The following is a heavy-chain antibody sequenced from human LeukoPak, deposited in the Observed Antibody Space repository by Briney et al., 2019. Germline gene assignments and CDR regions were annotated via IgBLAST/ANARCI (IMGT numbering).Heavy chain of an antibody. D-gene: IGHD3-9*01. CDR2: IKQDGSDK. Sequence: GGSLRLSCAASGFTFSSYWMSWVRQAPGKGLEWVANIKQDGSDKYYVDSVKGRFTISRDNAKNSLYLQMNSLRAEDTAVYYCARVRTSTGYNFEYWGQGTLVAVSS. V-gene: IGHV3-7*02. CDR1: GFTFSSYW. CDR3: ARVRTSTGYNFEY. J-gene: IGHJ4*02.